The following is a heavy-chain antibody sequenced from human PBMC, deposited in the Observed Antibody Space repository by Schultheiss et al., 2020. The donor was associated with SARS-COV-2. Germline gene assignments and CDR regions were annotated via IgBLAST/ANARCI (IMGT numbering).Heavy chain of an antibody. CDR2: IYYSGST. Sequence: SETLSLTCVVSGGSISSGGYSWSWIRRAPGKGLEWIGYIYYSGSTYYNPSLKSRVTISLDTSKNQFSLRLTSVTAADTAVYYCAGSGYRYGARWWGQGTLVTVSS. D-gene: IGHD5-18*01. CDR1: GGSISSGGYS. CDR3: AGSGYRYGARW. V-gene: IGHV4-30-4*07. J-gene: IGHJ4*02.